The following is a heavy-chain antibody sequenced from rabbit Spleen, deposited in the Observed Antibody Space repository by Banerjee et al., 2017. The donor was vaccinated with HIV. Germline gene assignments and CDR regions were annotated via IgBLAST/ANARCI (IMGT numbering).Heavy chain of an antibody. Sequence: QEQLVESGGGLVKPEGSLKLSCKASGSPLTDWYVMRWIRQAPGKGLEWISCIAGSSSGFTYSATWAKGRFTCSKTSSTTVTLQMTSLTVADTATYFCARDTGSSFSSYGMDLWGPGTLVTVS. V-gene: IGHV1S45*01. CDR3: ARDTGSSFSSYGMDL. CDR1: GSPLTDWYV. D-gene: IGHD8-1*01. J-gene: IGHJ6*01. CDR2: IAGSSSGFT.